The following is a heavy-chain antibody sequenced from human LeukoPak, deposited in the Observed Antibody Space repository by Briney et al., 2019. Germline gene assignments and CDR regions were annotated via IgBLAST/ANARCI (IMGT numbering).Heavy chain of an antibody. V-gene: IGHV4-38-2*01. CDR3: ARVIVTATHVPDAFDL. CDR2: VHHTGSD. D-gene: IGHD1-26*01. J-gene: IGHJ3*01. Sequence: SETLSLTCVISGYSISAGYFWGWIRQSPVKGLEWIGSVHHTGSDYHNPSLKSRVTISIDTSKNHFSLNLTSVTAADTAVFFCARVIVTATHVPDAFDLWGQGILVTVSS. CDR1: GYSISAGYF.